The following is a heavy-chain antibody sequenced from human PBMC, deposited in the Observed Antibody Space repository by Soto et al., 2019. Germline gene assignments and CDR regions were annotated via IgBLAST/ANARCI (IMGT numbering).Heavy chain of an antibody. CDR2: INPSGGST. D-gene: IGHD6-6*01. CDR1: GYTFTRDY. CDR3: ARVLPRSSSVGWFDP. J-gene: IGHJ5*02. Sequence: SVKGSWKGSGYTFTRDYMQWVRQAPGQGLEWMGIINPSGGSTSYAQKFQGRVTMTRDTSTSTVYMELSSLRSEDTAVYYCARVLPRSSSVGWFDPSGQRTLVTVSS. V-gene: IGHV1-46*03.